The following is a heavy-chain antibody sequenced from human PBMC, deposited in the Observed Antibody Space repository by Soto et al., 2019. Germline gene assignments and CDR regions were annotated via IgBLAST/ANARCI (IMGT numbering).Heavy chain of an antibody. CDR3: AREVQYSSNIVVYYYYMDV. Sequence: GGSLRLSCAASGFTFSDYYMSWIRQAPGKGLEWVSYISSSGSTIYYADSVKGRFTISRDNAKNSLYLQMNSLRAEDTAVYYCAREVQYSSNIVVYYYYMDVWGKGTTVTVSS. D-gene: IGHD6-13*01. V-gene: IGHV3-11*01. CDR2: ISSSGSTI. CDR1: GFTFSDYY. J-gene: IGHJ6*03.